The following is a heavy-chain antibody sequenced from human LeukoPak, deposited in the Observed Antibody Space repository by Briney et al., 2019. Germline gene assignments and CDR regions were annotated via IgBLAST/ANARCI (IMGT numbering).Heavy chain of an antibody. CDR2: IHHSGST. J-gene: IGHJ4*02. CDR1: GYSISSGYY. V-gene: IGHV4-38-2*02. CDR3: ARDRIVGATMGVFDY. Sequence: SETLSLTCIVSGYSISSGYYWGWIRQPPGKGLEWIGNIHHSGSTYYNPSLKSRVTISVDTSKNQFSLKLTSVTAADTAVYYCARDRIVGATMGVFDYWGQGTLVTVSS. D-gene: IGHD1-26*01.